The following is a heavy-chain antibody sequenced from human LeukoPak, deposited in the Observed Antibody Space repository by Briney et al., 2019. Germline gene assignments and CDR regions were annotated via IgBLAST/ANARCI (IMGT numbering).Heavy chain of an antibody. J-gene: IGHJ3*02. Sequence: ASVKFSCNASGYTFTSYVINWARQATGQGPEWMGWMNPNSGNTGYAQKFQGRVTITRNTSISTAYMELSSLRSEDTAVYYCARGRGYKRAFDIWGQGTMVNVSS. V-gene: IGHV1-8*03. CDR2: MNPNSGNT. CDR1: GYTFTSYV. CDR3: ARGRGYKRAFDI. D-gene: IGHD5-24*01.